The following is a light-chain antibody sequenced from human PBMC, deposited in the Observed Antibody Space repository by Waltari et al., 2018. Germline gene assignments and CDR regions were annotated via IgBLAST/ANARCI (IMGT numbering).Light chain of an antibody. V-gene: IGLV8-61*01. CDR2: STN. Sequence: QTVVTQEPSFSVSPGGTVTLTCGLTSGSVSTSYYPSWSQQPPGQAPRTLLYSTNIRSSGVPDRFSVSILGNKAALTITGAQADDESTYYCALSMVGGSWVFGGGTKLTVL. CDR1: SGSVSTSYY. CDR3: ALSMVGGSWV. J-gene: IGLJ3*02.